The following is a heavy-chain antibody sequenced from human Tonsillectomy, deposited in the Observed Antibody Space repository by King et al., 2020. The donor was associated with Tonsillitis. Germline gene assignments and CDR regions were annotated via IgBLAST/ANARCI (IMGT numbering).Heavy chain of an antibody. V-gene: IGHV3-9*01. CDR3: AKGIQQLPRYYYYGMDV. CDR2: ISWNSGSI. Sequence: VQLVESGGGLVQPGRSLRLSCAASGFTFDDYAMHWVRQAPGKGLEWVSGISWNSGSIGYADSVKGRFTISRDNAKNSLYLQMNSLRAEDTALYYWAKGIQQLPRYYYYGMDVWGQGTTVTVSS. D-gene: IGHD6-13*01. CDR1: GFTFDDYA. J-gene: IGHJ6*02.